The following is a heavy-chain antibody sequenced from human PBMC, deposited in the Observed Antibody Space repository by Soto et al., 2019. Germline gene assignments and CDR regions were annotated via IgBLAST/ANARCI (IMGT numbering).Heavy chain of an antibody. D-gene: IGHD3-9*01. CDR2: ISAYNGNT. Sequence: VKVSCKASGYTFTSYGISWVRQAPGQGLEWMGWISAYNGNTNYAQKLQGRVTMTTDTSTSTAYMELRSLRSDDTAVYYCASGGGLRYFDWPPDYWGQGTLVTVSS. V-gene: IGHV1-18*01. CDR1: GYTFTSYG. J-gene: IGHJ4*02. CDR3: ASGGGLRYFDWPPDY.